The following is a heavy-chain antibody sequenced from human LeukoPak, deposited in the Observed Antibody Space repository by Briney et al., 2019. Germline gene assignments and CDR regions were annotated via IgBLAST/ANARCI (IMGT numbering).Heavy chain of an antibody. J-gene: IGHJ4*02. CDR2: INPNGGGT. D-gene: IGHD6-19*01. Sequence: ASVKVSCKSSGYTFTDYYMHWVRQAPGQGLEWVGWINPNGGGTNFAQSFQGRVTMTRDTSISTAYMELSSLRSDDTAICYCARENNSGWYRKAAFDYWGQGTLVTVTS. CDR3: ARENNSGWYRKAAFDY. V-gene: IGHV1-2*02. CDR1: GYTFTDYY.